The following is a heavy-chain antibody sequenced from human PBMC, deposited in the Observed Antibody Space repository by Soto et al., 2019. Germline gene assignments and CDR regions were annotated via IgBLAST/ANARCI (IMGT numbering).Heavy chain of an antibody. V-gene: IGHV3-48*02. D-gene: IGHD3-22*01. CDR3: ARDRRYYDSFYYYYGMDV. CDR2: ISSSSSTI. J-gene: IGHJ6*02. Sequence: LSLSCAASGFTFSSYSMNWVRQAPGKGLEWVSYISSSSSTIYYADSVKGRFTISRDNAKNSLYLQMNSLRDEDTAVYYCARDRRYYDSFYYYYGMDVWGQGTTVTVSS. CDR1: GFTFSSYS.